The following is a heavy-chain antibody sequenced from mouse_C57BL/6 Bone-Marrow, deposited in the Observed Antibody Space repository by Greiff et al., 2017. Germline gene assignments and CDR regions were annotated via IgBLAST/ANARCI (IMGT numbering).Heavy chain of an antibody. Sequence: VQLQQSGPGLVQPSQSLSITCTVSGFSLTSYGVHWVRQSPGKGLEWLGVIWRGGSTDSNAAFMSRLSITQDNSKSQVFFKMNSLQADDTAIYYCAKGIYYDYDGGVRYAMDDWGQGTSGTGSA. D-gene: IGHD2-4*01. CDR1: GFSLTSYG. J-gene: IGHJ4*01. V-gene: IGHV2-5*01. CDR2: IWRGGST. CDR3: AKGIYYDYDGGVRYAMDD.